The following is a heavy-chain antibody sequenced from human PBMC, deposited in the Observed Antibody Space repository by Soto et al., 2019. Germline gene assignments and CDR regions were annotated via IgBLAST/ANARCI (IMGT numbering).Heavy chain of an antibody. CDR3: ARGPAGRNYFSSYYYYYMDV. Sequence: SETLSLTCAVYGGSFSGYYWSWIRQPPGKGLEWIGEINHSGSTNYNPSLKSRVTISVDTSKNQFSLKLSSVTAADTAVYYCARGPAGRNYFSSYYYYYMDVWGKGTTVTVSS. CDR1: GGSFSGYY. V-gene: IGHV4-34*01. CDR2: INHSGST. J-gene: IGHJ6*03. D-gene: IGHD4-4*01.